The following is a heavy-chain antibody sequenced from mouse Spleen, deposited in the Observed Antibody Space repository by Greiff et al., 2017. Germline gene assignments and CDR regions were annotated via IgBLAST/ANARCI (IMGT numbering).Heavy chain of an antibody. CDR2: ISGGGSYT. Sequence: EVKLVESGGGLVKPGGSLKLSCAASGFTFSSYGMSWVRQTPEKRLEWVATISGGGSYTYYPDSVKGRFTISRDNAKNNLYLQMSSLRSEDTALYYCARLITTVVEDAMDYWGQGTSVTVSS. V-gene: IGHV5-9-2*01. CDR1: GFTFSSYG. CDR3: ARLITTVVEDAMDY. D-gene: IGHD1-1*01. J-gene: IGHJ4*01.